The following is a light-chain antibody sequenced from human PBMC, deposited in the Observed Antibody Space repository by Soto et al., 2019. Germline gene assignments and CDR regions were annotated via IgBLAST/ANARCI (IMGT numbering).Light chain of an antibody. CDR3: PTWGTGFVV. Sequence: QPVLTQSPSASASLGASVKLTCTLSSGHSSYAIAWHQQQPEKGPRYLMKLNSDGSHSKGDGIPDRFSGSSSGAERYLTIXXXXXXXXADYYCPTWGTGFVVFGGGTKLTV. CDR1: SGHSSYA. CDR2: LNSDGSH. V-gene: IGLV4-69*01. J-gene: IGLJ2*01.